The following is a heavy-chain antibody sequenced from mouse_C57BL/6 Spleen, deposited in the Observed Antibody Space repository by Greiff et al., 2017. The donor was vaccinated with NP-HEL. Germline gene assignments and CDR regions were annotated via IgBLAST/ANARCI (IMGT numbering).Heavy chain of an antibody. CDR3: ARDYYGSSHYFDY. V-gene: IGHV1-82*01. CDR2: IYPGDGDT. D-gene: IGHD1-1*01. Sequence: VQLQQSGPELVKPGASVKISCKASGYAFSSSWMNWVKQRPGKGLEWIGRIYPGDGDTNYNGKFKGKATLTADKSSSTAYMQLSSLTSEDSAVYFGARDYYGSSHYFDYWGQGTTLTVSS. CDR1: GYAFSSSW. J-gene: IGHJ2*01.